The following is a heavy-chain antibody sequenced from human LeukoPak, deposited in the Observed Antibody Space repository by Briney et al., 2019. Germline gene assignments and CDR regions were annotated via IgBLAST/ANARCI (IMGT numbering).Heavy chain of an antibody. D-gene: IGHD5-12*01. CDR2: ISGSGGST. CDR1: GFTFSSYA. Sequence: GGSLRLSCAASGFTFSSYAMSWVRQAPGKGLEWVSAISGSGGSTYYADSVKGRFTISRDNSRNTLFLQMYSLSAEDTAVYFCAKGGLREKYYFDHWGQGTLVTVSS. J-gene: IGHJ4*02. V-gene: IGHV3-23*01. CDR3: AKGGLREKYYFDH.